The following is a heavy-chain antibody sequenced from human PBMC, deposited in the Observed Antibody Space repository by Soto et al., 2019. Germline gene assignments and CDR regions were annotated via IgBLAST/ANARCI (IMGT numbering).Heavy chain of an antibody. CDR2: ISYDGSNK. CDR1: GFTFSSYG. Sequence: SLRLSCAASGFTFSSYGMHWVRQAPGKGLEWVAVISYDGSNKYYADSVKGRFTISRDNSKNTLYLQMNSLRAEDTAVYYCAGYYYDSSGYYNYWGQGTLVTVSS. J-gene: IGHJ4*02. V-gene: IGHV3-30*03. D-gene: IGHD3-22*01. CDR3: AGYYYDSSGYYNY.